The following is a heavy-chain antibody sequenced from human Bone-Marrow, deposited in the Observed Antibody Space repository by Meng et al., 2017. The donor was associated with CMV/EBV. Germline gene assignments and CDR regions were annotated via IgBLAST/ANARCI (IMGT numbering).Heavy chain of an antibody. D-gene: IGHD2-2*01. V-gene: IGHV4-59*01. J-gene: IGHJ6*02. Sequence: GSLRLSCTVSGGSISSYYWSWIRQPPGKGLEWIGYIYYSGSTNYNPSLKSRVTISVDTSKNQFSLKLSSVTAADTAVYYCARGIEDIVVVPAANYYYYGMDVWGQGTTVPVSS. CDR2: IYYSGST. CDR1: GGSISSYY. CDR3: ARGIEDIVVVPAANYYYYGMDV.